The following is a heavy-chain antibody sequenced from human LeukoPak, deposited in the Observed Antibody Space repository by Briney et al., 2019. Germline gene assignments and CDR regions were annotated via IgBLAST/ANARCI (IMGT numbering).Heavy chain of an antibody. Sequence: GASVKVSCTASGYTFTGYYMHWVRQAPGQGLEWMGWINPNSGGTNYAQKFQGRVTMTRDTSISTAYMELSRLRSDDTAVYYCARDPGYCSGGSCSGYFDYWGQGTLVTVSS. D-gene: IGHD2-15*01. CDR1: GYTFTGYY. J-gene: IGHJ4*02. V-gene: IGHV1-2*02. CDR3: ARDPGYCSGGSCSGYFDY. CDR2: INPNSGGT.